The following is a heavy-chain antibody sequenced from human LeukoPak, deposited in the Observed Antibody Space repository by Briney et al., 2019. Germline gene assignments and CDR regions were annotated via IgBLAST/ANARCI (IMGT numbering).Heavy chain of an antibody. Sequence: GASVKVSCKASGYTFTSYAIHWVRQAPGQRLEWMGWINTGYGNTKYSQKFQGRVTITRDTSATTSYMELTSLGSEDTAVYYCARSERAAAGDYWGQGTLVTVSS. CDR3: ARSERAAAGDY. V-gene: IGHV1-3*04. D-gene: IGHD6-13*01. J-gene: IGHJ4*02. CDR2: INTGYGNT. CDR1: GYTFTSYA.